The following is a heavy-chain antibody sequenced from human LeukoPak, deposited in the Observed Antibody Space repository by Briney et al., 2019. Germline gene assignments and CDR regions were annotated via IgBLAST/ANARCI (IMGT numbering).Heavy chain of an antibody. Sequence: SETLSLTCTVSGDSISTHYWSWVRQPPRKGLEWIGYIYYSGSTDYNPSLKRRATISLNTPKNQFPLRLNSVPAADTPVYYFARHRSYSTITAFDYWGRGALVTVSS. D-gene: IGHD6-25*01. CDR3: ARHRSYSTITAFDY. V-gene: IGHV4-59*08. J-gene: IGHJ4*02. CDR2: IYYSGST. CDR1: GDSISTHY.